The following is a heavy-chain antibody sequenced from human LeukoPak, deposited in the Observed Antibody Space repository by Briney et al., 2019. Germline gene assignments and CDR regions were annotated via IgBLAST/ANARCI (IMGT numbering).Heavy chain of an antibody. D-gene: IGHD3-22*01. CDR1: GGSLSGYH. V-gene: IGHV4-34*01. Sequence: SETLSLTCAVCGGSLSGYHWSWIRQAPGKGLEWIGDISHTGRSTYNPSLKSRLTMSIDTSRNQFSLRLSSVTAADTSIYFCASTMMTSSYYFDSWGQGTQVIVSS. CDR2: ISHTGRS. CDR3: ASTMMTSSYYFDS. J-gene: IGHJ4*02.